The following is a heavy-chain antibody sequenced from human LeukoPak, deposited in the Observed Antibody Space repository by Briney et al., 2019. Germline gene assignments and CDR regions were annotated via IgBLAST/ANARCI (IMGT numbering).Heavy chain of an antibody. V-gene: IGHV1-8*01. J-gene: IGHJ4*02. CDR3: ARAPMGAAALY. D-gene: IGHD6-13*01. CDR2: MNPVSGNA. CDR1: GYTFTNFD. Sequence: ASVKVSCKASGYTFTNFDINWVRQAPGQGLEWMGWMNPVSGNAGSAQKFQGRVTLTRDTCISTAYMELSSLRSDDTAFYYCARAPMGAAALYWGQGTLVTVSS.